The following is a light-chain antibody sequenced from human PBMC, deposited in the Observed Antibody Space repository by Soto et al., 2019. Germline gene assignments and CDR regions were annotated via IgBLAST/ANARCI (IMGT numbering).Light chain of an antibody. Sequence: IVLTQSPGTLSLSPGERTTLSCRASQSISRYLDWYQQKPGKGPRLLIYGASSRATGTPDRFSGSGSGTDFTLTINRLEPEDFALYYCQQYGSSPPTFGQGTKVDIK. CDR1: QSISRY. CDR2: GAS. V-gene: IGKV3-20*01. J-gene: IGKJ1*01. CDR3: QQYGSSPPT.